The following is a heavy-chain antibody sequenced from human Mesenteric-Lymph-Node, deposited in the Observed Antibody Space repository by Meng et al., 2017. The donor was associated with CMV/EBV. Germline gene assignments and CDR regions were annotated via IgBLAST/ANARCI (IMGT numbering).Heavy chain of an antibody. CDR2: ISADNGNT. D-gene: IGHD3-3*01. CDR3: ANLFPPGYDFWSGHRHRPKYGMDV. CDR1: GYIFTSYG. V-gene: IGHV1-18*01. J-gene: IGHJ6*02. Sequence: ASVKVSCKASGYIFTSYGINWVRQAPGQGLEWMGWISADNGNTDYAQNLQGRVTMTTDTSTSTAYMELRSLRSDDTAVYYCANLFPPGYDFWSGHRHRPKYGMDVWGQGTTVTVSS.